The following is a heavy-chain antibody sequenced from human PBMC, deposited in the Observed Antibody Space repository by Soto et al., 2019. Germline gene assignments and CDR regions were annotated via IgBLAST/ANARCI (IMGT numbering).Heavy chain of an antibody. CDR1: GFTFRNYA. D-gene: IGHD2-15*01. Sequence: QVQLVDSGGGVVQPGRSLRLSCAASGFTFRNYAMHWVRQAPGKGLEWVALISNDGSNKYYADSVKGRFTISRDNSKNTMYLQMKTLRAEDTAVYFCAKGPLRPYYGDYWGQGTLVTVSS. J-gene: IGHJ4*02. V-gene: IGHV3-30*04. CDR2: ISNDGSNK. CDR3: AKGPLRPYYGDY.